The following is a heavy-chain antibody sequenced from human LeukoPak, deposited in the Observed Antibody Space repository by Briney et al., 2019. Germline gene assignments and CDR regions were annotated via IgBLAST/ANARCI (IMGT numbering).Heavy chain of an antibody. Sequence: GASVKVSCKASGYTLTSYGISWVRQAPGQGLEWMGWISPYNGNTNYAQKFQGRVTMTTDTSTSTAYMELRSLRSDDTAIYYCARDSITLIKDFWGQGTLVTVSS. CDR2: ISPYNGNT. CDR1: GYTLTSYG. J-gene: IGHJ4*02. V-gene: IGHV1-18*01. CDR3: ARDSITLIKDF. D-gene: IGHD3-22*01.